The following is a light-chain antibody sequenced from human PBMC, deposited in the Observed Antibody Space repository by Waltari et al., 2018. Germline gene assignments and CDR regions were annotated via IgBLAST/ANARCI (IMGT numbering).Light chain of an antibody. CDR3: ATWDDSLDGPV. Sequence: QSVLTQPPSASGPPGQRVTISCFGSSSNIGRNAVSWYQQLPGTAPRLLIHTNDQRPSGVPDRFSASKSGTSASLAISGLQSEDEADFHCATWDDSLDGPVFGGGTKLTVL. J-gene: IGLJ3*02. CDR1: SSNIGRNA. V-gene: IGLV1-44*01. CDR2: TND.